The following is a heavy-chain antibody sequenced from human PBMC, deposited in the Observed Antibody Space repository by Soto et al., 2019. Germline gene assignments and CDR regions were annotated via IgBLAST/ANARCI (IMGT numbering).Heavy chain of an antibody. CDR1: GFTFTRAY. V-gene: IGHV3-15*01. D-gene: IGHD1-26*01. J-gene: IGHJ4*02. Sequence: EVQLVESGGGLVEPGGSIRLSCAASGFTFTRAYMTWVRQAPGTGLEWVGRIKGSHAGGTTDYATSVKGRFTISRDDSKNTLYLQMSSLKSEDTSVYYCATEGGYPGSNFYGAYWGQGTLVTVSS. CDR3: ATEGGYPGSNFYGAY. CDR2: IKGSHAGGTT.